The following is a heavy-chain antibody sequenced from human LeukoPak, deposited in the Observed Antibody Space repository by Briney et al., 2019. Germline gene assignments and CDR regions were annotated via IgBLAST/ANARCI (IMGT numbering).Heavy chain of an antibody. CDR2: IYYSGST. D-gene: IGHD3-10*01. J-gene: IGHJ6*03. CDR1: GGSISSSSYY. CDR3: ARLMVRGPQTHYYYYYMDV. Sequence: SETLSLTCTVSGGSISSSSYYWGWIRQPPGKGLEWIGSIYYSGSTYYNPSLKSRVTISVDTSKNQFSLKLSSVTAADTAVYYCARLMVRGPQTHYYYYYMDVWGKGTTVTISS. V-gene: IGHV4-39*07.